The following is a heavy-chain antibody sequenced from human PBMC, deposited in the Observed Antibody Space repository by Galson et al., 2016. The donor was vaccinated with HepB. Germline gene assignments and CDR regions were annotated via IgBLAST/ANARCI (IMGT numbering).Heavy chain of an antibody. J-gene: IGHJ1*01. CDR2: IYYSGST. D-gene: IGHD5-18*01. CDR3: AAGYNGDF. CDR1: GRSISGYY. V-gene: IGHV4-59*01. Sequence: SETLSLTCNVSGRSISGYYCSWIRPPPGKGLEWIGYIYYSGSTNYNPSLKSRVTISGDTSKNQCSLMLNDVTAADTAVYYCAAGYNGDFWGQGALVTVSS.